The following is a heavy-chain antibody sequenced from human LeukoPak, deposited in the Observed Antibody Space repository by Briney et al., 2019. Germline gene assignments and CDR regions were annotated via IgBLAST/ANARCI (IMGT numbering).Heavy chain of an antibody. D-gene: IGHD5-12*01. V-gene: IGHV1-18*01. J-gene: IGHJ6*03. Sequence: GASVKVSCKASGYTFTSYGISWVRQAPGQGLEWMGWISAYNGNTNYAQKLQGRVTMTTDTSTSTAYMELRSLRSDDTAVYYCARRYSDYGSTLYYYMDVWGKGTTVTVSS. CDR3: ARRYSDYGSTLYYYMDV. CDR2: ISAYNGNT. CDR1: GYTFTSYG.